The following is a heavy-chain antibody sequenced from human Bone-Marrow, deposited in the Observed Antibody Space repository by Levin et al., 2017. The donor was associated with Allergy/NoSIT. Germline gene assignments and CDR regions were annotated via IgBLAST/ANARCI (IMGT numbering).Heavy chain of an antibody. CDR3: VRDIDY. J-gene: IGHJ4*02. CDR2: IKRDGSEK. V-gene: IGHV3-7*01. CDR1: GFSFSTYW. Sequence: PGGSLRLSCGASGFSFSTYWMSWFRQAPGKGLEWVANIKRDGSEKDYVDSVKGRFTISRDNAQSSLYLQMNSLRVEDTAVYYCVRDIDYWGQGTLVTVSS.